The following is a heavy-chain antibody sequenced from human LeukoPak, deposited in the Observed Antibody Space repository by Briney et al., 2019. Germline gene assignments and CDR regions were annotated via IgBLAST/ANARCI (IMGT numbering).Heavy chain of an antibody. D-gene: IGHD6-19*01. CDR1: GGSISSYY. CDR3: ARVAVAGTGALDY. J-gene: IGHJ4*02. Sequence: SETLSLTCTVSGGSISSYYWSWIRQPPGKGLEWIGYIYYSGGTNYNPSLKSRVTISVDTSKNQFSLKLSSVTAADTAVYYCARVAVAGTGALDYWGQGTLVTVSS. V-gene: IGHV4-59*08. CDR2: IYYSGGT.